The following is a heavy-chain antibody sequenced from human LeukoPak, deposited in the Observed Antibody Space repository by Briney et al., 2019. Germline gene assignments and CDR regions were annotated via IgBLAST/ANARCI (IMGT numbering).Heavy chain of an antibody. CDR2: IIPIFGTA. CDR1: GGTFSSYA. CDR3: AREYSYGYWGVFDY. D-gene: IGHD5-18*01. V-gene: IGHV1-69*01. J-gene: IGHJ4*02. Sequence: SVKVSCKASGGTFSSYAISWVRQAPGQGLEWMGGIIPIFGTANYAQKFQGRVTITADESTNTAYMELSSLRSEDTAVYYCAREYSYGYWGVFDYWGQGTLVTVSS.